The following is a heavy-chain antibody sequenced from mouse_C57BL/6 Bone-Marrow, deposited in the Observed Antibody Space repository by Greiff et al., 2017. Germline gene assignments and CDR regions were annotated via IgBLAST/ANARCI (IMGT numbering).Heavy chain of an antibody. Sequence: EVQGVESGGGLVQPGGSLSLSCAASGFTFTDYYMSWVRQPPGKALEWLGFIRNKANGYTTEYSASVKGRFTISRDNSQSILYLQMNALRAEDSATYYCARLRPSNFYFDYWGQGTTLTVSS. CDR3: ARLRPSNFYFDY. J-gene: IGHJ2*01. V-gene: IGHV7-3*01. CDR2: IRNKANGYTT. D-gene: IGHD4-1*01. CDR1: GFTFTDYY.